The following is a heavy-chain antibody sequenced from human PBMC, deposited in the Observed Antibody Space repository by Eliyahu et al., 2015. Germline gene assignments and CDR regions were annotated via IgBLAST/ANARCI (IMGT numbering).Heavy chain of an antibody. Sequence: QLQLQESGPGLVKPSETLSLTCTVXGGPISSSSYYWGWIRQPPGKGLEWIGSIYYXGSTYYNPSLKSRVTISVDTSKNQFSLKLSSVTAADTAVYYCARLFWQWLVRDPSFDYWGQGTLVTVSS. D-gene: IGHD6-19*01. J-gene: IGHJ4*02. CDR1: GGPISSSSYY. CDR3: ARLFWQWLVRDPSFDY. V-gene: IGHV4-39*01. CDR2: IYYXGST.